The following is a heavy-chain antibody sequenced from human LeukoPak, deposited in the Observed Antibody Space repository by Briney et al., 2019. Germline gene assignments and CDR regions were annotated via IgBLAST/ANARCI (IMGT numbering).Heavy chain of an antibody. CDR2: INHSGST. V-gene: IGHV4-34*01. CDR3: ARGQLRLSN. Sequence: SETLSLTCAVYGGSFNGYYWTWIHQPPGKGLEWIGEINHSGSTDYNPSLKSRVTISVDTSKNQFSLKLNSVTAADTAVYYCARGQLRLSNWGQGSPVIVSS. CDR1: GGSFNGYY. D-gene: IGHD6-25*01. J-gene: IGHJ4*02.